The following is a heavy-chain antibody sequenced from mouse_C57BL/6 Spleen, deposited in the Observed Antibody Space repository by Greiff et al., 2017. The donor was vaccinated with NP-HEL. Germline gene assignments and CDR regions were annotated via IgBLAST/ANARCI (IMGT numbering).Heavy chain of an antibody. Sequence: QVQLQQPGAELVKPGASVKLSCKASGYTFTSYWMQWVKQRPGQGLEWIGEIDPSDSYTNYNQKFKGKATLTVDTSSSTAYMQLSSLTSEDSAVYYCARGSGESYWYFDVWGTGTTVTVSS. CDR3: ARGSGESYWYFDV. CDR2: IDPSDSYT. V-gene: IGHV1-50*01. CDR1: GYTFTSYW. J-gene: IGHJ1*03.